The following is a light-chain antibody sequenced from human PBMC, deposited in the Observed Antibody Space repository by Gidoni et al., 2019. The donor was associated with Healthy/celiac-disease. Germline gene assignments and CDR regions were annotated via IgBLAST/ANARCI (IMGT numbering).Light chain of an antibody. V-gene: IGKV1-39*01. J-gene: IGKJ3*01. CDR3: QQSYNTPQT. Sequence: DIQMTQSPSSLSASVGDRVTITCRASQSISSYLNWYQQKPGKAPKLLIYAASSLQSGVPSRFSGSGSGTDFTLTISSLQPEDFATYYCQQSYNTPQTFXPXTRVDIK. CDR1: QSISSY. CDR2: AAS.